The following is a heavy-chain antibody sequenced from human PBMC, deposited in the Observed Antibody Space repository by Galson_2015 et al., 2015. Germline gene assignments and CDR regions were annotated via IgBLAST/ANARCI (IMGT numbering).Heavy chain of an antibody. D-gene: IGHD2-2*02. CDR1: GFTFSSYG. V-gene: IGHV3-30*03. J-gene: IGHJ6*02. CDR3: ARDYQLLYNYYGMDV. Sequence: SLRLSCAASGFTFSSYGMHWVRQAPGKGLEWVAVISYDGSNKYYADSVKGRFTISRDNSKNTLYLQMNSLRAEDTAVYYCARDYQLLYNYYGMDVWGQGTTVTVSS. CDR2: ISYDGSNK.